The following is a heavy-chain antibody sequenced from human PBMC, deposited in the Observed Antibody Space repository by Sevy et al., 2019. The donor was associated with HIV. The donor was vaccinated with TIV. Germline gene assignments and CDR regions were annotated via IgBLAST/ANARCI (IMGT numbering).Heavy chain of an antibody. D-gene: IGHD4-17*01. CDR3: ARDQHDYGGNLRTGWFDP. CDR2: ISYDGSNK. V-gene: IGHV3-30-3*01. CDR1: HYTFSSYT. Sequence: GGSLRLSCAASHYTFSSYTMHWVRQAPGKGLEWVALISYDGSNKNYADSVKGRFTISRNNYKNTLYLQMNSLRAEDTAVYYCARDQHDYGGNLRTGWFDPWGQGTLVTVSS. J-gene: IGHJ5*02.